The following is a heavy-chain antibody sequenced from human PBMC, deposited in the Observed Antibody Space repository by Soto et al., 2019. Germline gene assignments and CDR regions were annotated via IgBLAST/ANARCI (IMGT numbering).Heavy chain of an antibody. V-gene: IGHV3-23*01. CDR1: GFTFSSYA. D-gene: IGHD6-19*01. CDR3: AAHVREQWLVPNWFDP. J-gene: IGHJ5*02. CDR2: ISGSGGST. Sequence: EVQLLESGGGLVQPGGSLRLSCAASGFTFSSYAMSWVRQAPGKGLEWVSAISGSGGSTYYADSVKGRFTISRDNSKNXLYLQMNSLRAEDTAVYYCAAHVREQWLVPNWFDPWGQGTLVTVSS.